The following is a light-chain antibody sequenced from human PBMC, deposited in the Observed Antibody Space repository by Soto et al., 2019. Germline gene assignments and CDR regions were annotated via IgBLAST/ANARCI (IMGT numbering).Light chain of an antibody. Sequence: EIVMTQSPATLSVSPGERATLSCRASQSVSSNLAWYQQKPGQAPRLLIYGASTRSTGIPARFSGSGSWTEFTLTISSLQSEDFAVYYCQLYNNWLLYTFGQGTKLEIK. CDR2: GAS. CDR1: QSVSSN. CDR3: QLYNNWLLYT. J-gene: IGKJ2*01. V-gene: IGKV3-15*01.